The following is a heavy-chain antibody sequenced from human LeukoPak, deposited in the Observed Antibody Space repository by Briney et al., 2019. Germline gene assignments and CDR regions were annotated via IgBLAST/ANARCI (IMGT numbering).Heavy chain of an antibody. Sequence: PGGSLRLSFAASGFTFRNYAMSWVRQAPGKGLEWVSTISGSGGSTYYADSVKGRFTISRDNSKNTLYLQMNSLRDEDTAVYYCASGRGIENSSPLDYWGQGTLVTVSS. J-gene: IGHJ4*02. V-gene: IGHV3-23*01. CDR1: GFTFRNYA. CDR3: ASGRGIENSSPLDY. D-gene: IGHD6-6*01. CDR2: ISGSGGST.